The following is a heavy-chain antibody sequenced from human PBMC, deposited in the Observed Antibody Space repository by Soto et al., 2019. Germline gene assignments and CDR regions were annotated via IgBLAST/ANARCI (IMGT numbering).Heavy chain of an antibody. D-gene: IGHD6-13*01. CDR2: ISGDGGST. V-gene: IGHV3-11*01. Sequence: QVHLVESGGGLVEPGGSLRLSCAASGFTFRDYYMTWIRQAPGKGLEWVSYISGDGGSTSYADSVKGRFTVSRDNARSSLFLQMNSLRAEDTAFYYCAKLVTIAAAGTVDYWGLGTLVTVSS. CDR1: GFTFRDYY. CDR3: AKLVTIAAAGTVDY. J-gene: IGHJ4*02.